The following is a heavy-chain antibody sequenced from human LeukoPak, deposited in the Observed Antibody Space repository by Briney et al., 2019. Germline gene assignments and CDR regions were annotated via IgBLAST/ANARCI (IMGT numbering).Heavy chain of an antibody. CDR1: GYSISSGYY. CDR3: ARHSGMAAGDY. Sequence: SETLSLTCAVSGYSISSGYYWDWIRQPPGKGLEWIGTIYHSGSTYYNPSLKSRVTISVDTSKNQFSLKLSSVTAADTAVFYCARHSGMAAGDYWGQGTLVTVSS. J-gene: IGHJ4*02. CDR2: IYHSGST. V-gene: IGHV4-38-2*01. D-gene: IGHD6-13*01.